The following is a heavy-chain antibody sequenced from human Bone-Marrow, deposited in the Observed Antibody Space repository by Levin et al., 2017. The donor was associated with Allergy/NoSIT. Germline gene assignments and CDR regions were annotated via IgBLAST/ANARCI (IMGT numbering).Heavy chain of an antibody. CDR3: ARVGVYSSGWYVMYYFDY. V-gene: IGHV3-7*01. D-gene: IGHD6-19*01. J-gene: IGHJ4*02. CDR1: GFTFSSYW. CDR2: IKQDGSEK. Sequence: GGSLRLSCAASGFTFSSYWMSWVRQAPGKGLEWVANIKQDGSEKYYVDSVKGRFTISRDNAKNSLYLQMNSLRAEDTAVYYCARVGVYSSGWYVMYYFDYWGQGTLVTVSS.